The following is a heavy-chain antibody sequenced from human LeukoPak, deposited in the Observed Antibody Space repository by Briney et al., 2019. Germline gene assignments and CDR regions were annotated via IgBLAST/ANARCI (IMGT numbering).Heavy chain of an antibody. CDR3: ATGTDYDILTGYAGYMDV. CDR1: GGTFSSYA. Sequence: SVKVSCKASGGTFSSYAISWVRQAPGQGLEWMGGIIPIFGTANYAQRSQGRVTITTDESTSTAYMELSSLRSEDTAVYYCATGTDYDILTGYAGYMDVWGKGTTVTVSS. J-gene: IGHJ6*03. D-gene: IGHD3-9*01. CDR2: IIPIFGTA. V-gene: IGHV1-69*05.